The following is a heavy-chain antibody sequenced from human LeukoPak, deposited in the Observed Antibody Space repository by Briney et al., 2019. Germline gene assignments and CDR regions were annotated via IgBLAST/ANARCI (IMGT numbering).Heavy chain of an antibody. CDR2: IWYDGSNK. CDR3: ARGEDILTGYWSDWFDP. CDR1: GFTFGDYA. J-gene: IGHJ5*02. V-gene: IGHV3-33*01. Sequence: GGSLRLSCTASGFTFGDYAMSWVRQAPGKGLEWVAVIWYDGSNKYYADSVKGRFTISRDNSKNTLYLQMNSLRAEDTAVYYCARGEDILTGYWSDWFDPWGQGTLVTVSS. D-gene: IGHD3-9*01.